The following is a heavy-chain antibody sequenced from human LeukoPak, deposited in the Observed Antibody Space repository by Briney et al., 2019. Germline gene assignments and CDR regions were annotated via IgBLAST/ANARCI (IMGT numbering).Heavy chain of an antibody. CDR1: GGTFCSYA. CDR3: ARANPRDILPEYYFDY. D-gene: IGHD3-9*01. CDR2: IIPIFGTA. J-gene: IGHJ4*02. V-gene: IGHV1-69*13. Sequence: SVKVSCKASGGTFCSYAISWVRQAPGQGLEWMGGIIPIFGTANYAQKFQGRVTITADESTSTAYMELSSLRSEDTAVYYCARANPRDILPEYYFDYWGQGTLVTVSS.